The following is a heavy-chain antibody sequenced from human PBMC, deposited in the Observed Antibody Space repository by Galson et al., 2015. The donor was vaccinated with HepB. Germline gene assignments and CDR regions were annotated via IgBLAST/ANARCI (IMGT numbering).Heavy chain of an antibody. CDR1: GYTFTSYG. J-gene: IGHJ4*02. D-gene: IGHD2-21*02. Sequence: SVTVSCKASGYTFTSYGISWVRQAPGQGLEWMGWISAYNGNTNYAQKLQGRVTMTTDTSTSTAYMELRSLRSDDTAVYYCARDTPEFVVVTATILDYWGQETLVTVS. CDR2: ISAYNGNT. V-gene: IGHV1-18*04. CDR3: ARDTPEFVVVTATILDY.